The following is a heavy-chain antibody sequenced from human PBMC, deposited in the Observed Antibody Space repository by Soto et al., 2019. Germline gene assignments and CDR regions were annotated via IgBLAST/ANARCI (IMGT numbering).Heavy chain of an antibody. V-gene: IGHV4-59*12. Sequence: PSETLSLTCTVFGGSISSYYWSWIRQPPGKGLEWIGYIYYSGSTNYNPSLKSRVTISVDTSKNQFSLKLSSVTAADTAVYYCARVHGDSDYWGQGTLVTVSS. CDR1: GGSISSYY. J-gene: IGHJ4*02. CDR3: ARVHGDSDY. CDR2: IYYSGST. D-gene: IGHD4-17*01.